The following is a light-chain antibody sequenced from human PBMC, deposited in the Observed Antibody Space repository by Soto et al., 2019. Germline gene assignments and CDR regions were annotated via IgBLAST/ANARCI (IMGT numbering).Light chain of an antibody. V-gene: IGKV3-15*01. Sequence: EIMMTQSPGAQSVSPGEGAALSCTASQSVNLNLAWYQQKPGQPPRLLLYGASTRATGIPGRCRGSGSGTEFTLTISSLQSEDSAGYYCHQYNSWPRGTFGPGTKVDIK. CDR3: HQYNSWPRGT. CDR2: GAS. J-gene: IGKJ3*01. CDR1: QSVNLN.